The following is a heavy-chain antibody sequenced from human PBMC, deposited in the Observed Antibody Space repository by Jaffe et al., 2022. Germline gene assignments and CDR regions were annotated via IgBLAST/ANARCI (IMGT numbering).Heavy chain of an antibody. CDR1: GFTFSSYA. J-gene: IGHJ4*02. CDR3: AKDRGGPVDFWSGYYPWYFDY. D-gene: IGHD3-3*01. V-gene: IGHV3-23*01. Sequence: EVQLLESGGGLVQPGGSLRLSCAASGFTFSSYAMSWVRQAPGKGLEWVSAISGSGGSTYYADSVKGRFTISRDNSKNTLYLQMNSLRAEDTAVYYCAKDRGGPVDFWSGYYPWYFDYWGQGTLVTVSS. CDR2: ISGSGGST.